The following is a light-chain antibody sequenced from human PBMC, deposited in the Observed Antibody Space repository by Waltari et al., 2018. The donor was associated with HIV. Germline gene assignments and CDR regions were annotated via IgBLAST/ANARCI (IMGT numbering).Light chain of an antibody. V-gene: IGLV1-51*01. CDR3: GTWDSSLNLYV. CDR1: NPNLGNNY. Sequence: QSVLTQPPSVSAAPGQKVSFSSSGGNPNLGNNYVSWYQQLPGRAPRLLIYDNEKRPSGIPDRFSASKAGMSATLDITGLQIVDEADYYCGTWDSSLNLYVFGPGTTVAVL. CDR2: DNE. J-gene: IGLJ1*01.